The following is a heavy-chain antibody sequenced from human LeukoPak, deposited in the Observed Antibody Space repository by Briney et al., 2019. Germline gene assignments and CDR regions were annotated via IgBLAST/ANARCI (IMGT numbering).Heavy chain of an antibody. CDR2: ISGSGGST. Sequence: PGGSLRLSCAASGFTFSSYAMNWVRQAPGKGLEWVSAISGSGGSTYYADSVKGRFTISRDNSKNKVYLQMNSLRAEDTAVYYCAKDLLVTAKYFYYGLDVWGQGTTVTVSS. D-gene: IGHD4-23*01. CDR3: AKDLLVTAKYFYYGLDV. V-gene: IGHV3-23*01. CDR1: GFTFSSYA. J-gene: IGHJ6*02.